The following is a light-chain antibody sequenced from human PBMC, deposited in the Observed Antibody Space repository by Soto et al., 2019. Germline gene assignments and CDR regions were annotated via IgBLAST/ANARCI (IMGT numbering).Light chain of an antibody. J-gene: IGKJ1*01. CDR2: KAS. V-gene: IGKV1-5*03. CDR1: QGISSW. CDR3: QQYNSYST. Sequence: DIQMTQSPSTLSASVGDRVTTTCRASQGISSWLAWYQQKPGKAPKLLIYKASSLESGVPSRFSGSGSGTEFTLTISSLQPDDLATYYCQQYNSYSTFGQGTKVEIK.